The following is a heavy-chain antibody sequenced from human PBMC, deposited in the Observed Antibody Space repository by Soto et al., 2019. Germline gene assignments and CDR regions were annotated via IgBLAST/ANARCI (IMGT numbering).Heavy chain of an antibody. D-gene: IGHD2-2*01. J-gene: IGHJ4*02. CDR3: AKDSFRVVVPAAYDLGYYFDY. V-gene: IGHV3-30*18. Sequence: PGGSLRLSCAASGFTFSSYGMHWVRQAPGKGLEWVAVISYDGSNKYYADSVKGRFTISRDNSKNTLYLQMNSLRAEDTAVYYCAKDSFRVVVPAAYDLGYYFDYWGQGTLVTVSS. CDR1: GFTFSSYG. CDR2: ISYDGSNK.